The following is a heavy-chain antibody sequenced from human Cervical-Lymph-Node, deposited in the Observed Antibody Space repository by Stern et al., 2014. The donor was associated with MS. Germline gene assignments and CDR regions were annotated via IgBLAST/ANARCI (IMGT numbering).Heavy chain of an antibody. V-gene: IGHV4-30-4*01. CDR2: IYYSGRN. D-gene: IGHD4-17*01. CDR3: ARMKTGLRENRGFDF. CDR1: GDSITSGDFH. Sequence: QLQLQESGPGLVKPSETLSLTCTVSGDSITSGDFHWSWVRQSPGKGLEWIGYIYYSGRNYNNPSLNSRVTMSIDTSTNQFSLNLTSVTAADTALYYCARMKTGLRENRGFDFWGQGTQVTVSS. J-gene: IGHJ4*02.